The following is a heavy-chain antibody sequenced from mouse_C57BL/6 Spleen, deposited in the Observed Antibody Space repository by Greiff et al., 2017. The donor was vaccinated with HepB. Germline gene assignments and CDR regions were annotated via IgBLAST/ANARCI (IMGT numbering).Heavy chain of an antibody. CDR2: INYDGSST. V-gene: IGHV5-16*01. CDR1: GFTFSDYY. Sequence: EVMLVESEGGLVQPGRSMKLSCTASGFTFSDYYMAWVRQVPEKGLEWVANINYDGSSTYYLDSLKSRFIISRDNAKNILYLQMSSLKSEDTATYYCATVVAIDWYFDVWGTGTTVTVSS. J-gene: IGHJ1*03. CDR3: ATVVAIDWYFDV. D-gene: IGHD1-1*01.